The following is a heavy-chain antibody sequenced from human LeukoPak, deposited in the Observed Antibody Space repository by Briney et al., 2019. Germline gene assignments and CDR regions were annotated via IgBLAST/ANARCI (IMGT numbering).Heavy chain of an antibody. CDR3: AREWDWNFDY. J-gene: IGHJ4*02. D-gene: IGHD3/OR15-3a*01. CDR1: GGSIGSGSYY. CDR2: IYTSGST. V-gene: IGHV4-61*02. Sequence: SQTLSLTCTVSGGSIGSGSYYWSWIRQPAGKGLEWIGRIYTSGSTNYNPSLKSRVTISVDTSKNQFSLKLSSVTAADTAVYYCAREWDWNFDYWGQGTLVTVSS.